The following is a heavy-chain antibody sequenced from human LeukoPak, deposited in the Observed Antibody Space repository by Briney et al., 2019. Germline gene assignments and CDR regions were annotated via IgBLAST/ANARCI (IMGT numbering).Heavy chain of an antibody. V-gene: IGHV3-53*01. CDR1: GSTVSSNY. J-gene: IGHJ4*02. CDR3: ARGPYGSGSYWVDY. D-gene: IGHD3-10*01. CDR2: IYSGGST. Sequence: GGSLRLSCAASGSTVSSNYMSWVRQAPGKGLEWVSVIYSGGSTYYADSVKGRFTISRDNSKNTLYLQMNSLRAEDTAVYYCARGPYGSGSYWVDYWGQGTLVTVSS.